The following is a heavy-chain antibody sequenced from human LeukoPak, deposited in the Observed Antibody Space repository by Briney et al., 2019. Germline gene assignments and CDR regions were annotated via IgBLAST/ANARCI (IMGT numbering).Heavy chain of an antibody. CDR3: AVAPGDY. CDR1: GYTFTDYH. D-gene: IGHD2-21*01. Sequence: ASVKVSCKASGYTFTDYHIHWVRQAPGQGLEWMGWINPNSDYTFYAQKFQGRVTLTRDTSISTVYMELTTLTSDDTALYYCAVAPGDYWGQGTLVSVSA. CDR2: INPNSDYT. J-gene: IGHJ4*02. V-gene: IGHV1-2*02.